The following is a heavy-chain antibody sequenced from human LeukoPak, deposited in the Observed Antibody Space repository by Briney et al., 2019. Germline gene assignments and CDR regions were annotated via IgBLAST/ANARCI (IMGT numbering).Heavy chain of an antibody. V-gene: IGHV3-30*04. D-gene: IGHD1-26*01. J-gene: IGHJ6*03. CDR1: GFTFSSYA. CDR3: AKGAGFEPAQKWAAYYYYMDV. CDR2: ISYDGSNK. Sequence: GGSLRLSCAASGFTFSSYAMHWVRQAPGKGLEWVAVISYDGSNKYYADSVKGRFTISRDNSKNTLYLQMNSLRAEDTAVYYCAKGAGFEPAQKWAAYYYYMDVWGKGTTVTISS.